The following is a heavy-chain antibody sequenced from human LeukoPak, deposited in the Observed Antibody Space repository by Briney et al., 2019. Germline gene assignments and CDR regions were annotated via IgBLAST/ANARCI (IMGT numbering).Heavy chain of an antibody. CDR1: GASFSSYY. CDR2: TNHGGST. J-gene: IGHJ3*02. Sequence: YPSETLSLTCAVYGASFSSYYWSWIRQPPGKGLEWIGETNHGGSTNYNPSLKSRVTTSVDTSKNQFSLKLSSVTAADTAVYYCARSGISSGYPGGFDIWGQGTMVTVSS. CDR3: ARSGISSGYPGGFDI. D-gene: IGHD3-22*01. V-gene: IGHV4-34*01.